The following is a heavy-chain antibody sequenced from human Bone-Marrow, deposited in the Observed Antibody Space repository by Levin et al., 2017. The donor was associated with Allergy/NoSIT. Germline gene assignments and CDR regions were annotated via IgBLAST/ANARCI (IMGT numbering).Heavy chain of an antibody. CDR2: ISYGGNT. CDR1: GTSISNFY. CDR3: ACIRSGRYYGMNV. J-gene: IGHJ6*02. D-gene: IGHD3-10*01. Sequence: SETLSLTCTVSGTSISNFYWTWIRQSPGRGLQYIGYISYGGNTDYNPSLRGRVTISEDTSKNQFSLKLTSVTAADTAIYFCACIRSGRYYGMNVWGQGTTVTVSS. V-gene: IGHV4-59*01.